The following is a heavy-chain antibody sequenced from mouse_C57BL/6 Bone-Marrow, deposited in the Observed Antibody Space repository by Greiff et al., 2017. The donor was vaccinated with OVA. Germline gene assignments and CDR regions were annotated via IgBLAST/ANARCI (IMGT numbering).Heavy chain of an antibody. Sequence: VQLVESGAELARPGASVKLSCKASGYTFTSYGISWVKQRTGQGLEWIGEIYPRSGNTYYNEKFKGKATLTADKSSSTAYMELRSLTSEDSAVYFCARIRDEGPRFDYWGQGTTLTVSS. D-gene: IGHD1-1*01. V-gene: IGHV1-81*01. CDR1: GYTFTSYG. CDR3: ARIRDEGPRFDY. J-gene: IGHJ2*01. CDR2: IYPRSGNT.